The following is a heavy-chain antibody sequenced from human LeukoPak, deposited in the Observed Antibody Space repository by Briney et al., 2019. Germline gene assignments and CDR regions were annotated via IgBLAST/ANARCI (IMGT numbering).Heavy chain of an antibody. D-gene: IGHD6-19*01. CDR1: GGTFSSYA. CDR3: AREAYSSGLDY. V-gene: IGHV1-69*05. Sequence: ASVKVSCKASGGTFSSYAISWVRQAPGQGLEWMGRIIPIFGTANYAQTFQGRVTITTDESTSTAYMELSSLRSEDTAVYYCAREAYSSGLDYWGQGTLVTVSS. J-gene: IGHJ4*02. CDR2: IIPIFGTA.